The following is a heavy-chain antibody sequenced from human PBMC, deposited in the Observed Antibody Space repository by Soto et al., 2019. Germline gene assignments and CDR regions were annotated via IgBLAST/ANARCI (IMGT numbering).Heavy chain of an antibody. CDR2: INPGNGNT. CDR1: GYTFTNYA. Sequence: ASVKVSCKASGYTFTNYAMHWVRQAPGQRLEWMGWINPGNGNTKYSQNFQGRVTITRDTSASTAYMELSGLRSEDTAVYYCARGALPDYWGLGTLVTGSS. D-gene: IGHD3-10*01. CDR3: ARGALPDY. V-gene: IGHV1-3*01. J-gene: IGHJ4*02.